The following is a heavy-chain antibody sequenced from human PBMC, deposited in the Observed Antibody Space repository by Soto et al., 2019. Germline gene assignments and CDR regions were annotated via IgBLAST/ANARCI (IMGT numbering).Heavy chain of an antibody. CDR2: VIPILDMA. Sequence: QVQVVQSGAEVKKPESSVKVSCKPSGGTFNTYTVNWVRLAPGHGLEWMGRVIPILDMANYAQKFQDRVTITADRSTFTAYMALNSLTSDDTAVYYCAITYCRDNSCPRDFDFWGPGTRVTVSS. D-gene: IGHD2-21*01. V-gene: IGHV1-69*02. CDR3: AITYCRDNSCPRDFDF. CDR1: GGTFNTYT. J-gene: IGHJ4*02.